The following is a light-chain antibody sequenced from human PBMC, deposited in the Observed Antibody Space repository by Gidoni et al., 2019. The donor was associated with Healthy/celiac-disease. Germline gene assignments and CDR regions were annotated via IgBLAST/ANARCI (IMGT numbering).Light chain of an antibody. Sequence: DIQMTQSPSSLSASVGDRVTTTCRASQSISSYLNWYQQKPGKAPKLLIYAASSLQSGVPSRFSGSGSGTDFTLTISSLQPEDFATYYCQQSYRTTLTFGQGTKVEIK. J-gene: IGKJ1*01. CDR2: AAS. CDR3: QQSYRTTLT. CDR1: QSISSY. V-gene: IGKV1-39*01.